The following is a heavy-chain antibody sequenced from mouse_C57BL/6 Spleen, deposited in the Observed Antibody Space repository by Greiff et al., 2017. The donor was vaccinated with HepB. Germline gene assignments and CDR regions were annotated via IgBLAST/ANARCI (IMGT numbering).Heavy chain of an antibody. D-gene: IGHD2-4*01. CDR2: ISSGGSYT. V-gene: IGHV5-6*01. CDR3: ARQGLRPFFDY. CDR1: GFTFSSYG. Sequence: EVNLVESGGDLVKPGGSLKLSCAASGFTFSSYGMSWVRQTPDKRLEWVATISSGGSYTYYPDSVKGRFTISRDNAKNTLYLQMSSLKSEDTAMYYCARQGLRPFFDYWGQGTTLTVSS. J-gene: IGHJ2*01.